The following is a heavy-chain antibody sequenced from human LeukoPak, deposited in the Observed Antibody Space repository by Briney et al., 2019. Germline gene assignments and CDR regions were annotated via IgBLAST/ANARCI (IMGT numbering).Heavy chain of an antibody. CDR2: ISYDGSNK. CDR1: GFTFSSYA. V-gene: IGHV3-30-3*01. Sequence: PGRSLRLSCAASGFTFSSYAMHWVRQAPGKGLEWVAVISYDGSNKYYADSVKGRFTISRDNSKNTLYLQMNSLRAEDTAVYYCAKAYSGSYWWGQGTLVTVSS. D-gene: IGHD1-26*01. CDR3: AKAYSGSYW. J-gene: IGHJ4*02.